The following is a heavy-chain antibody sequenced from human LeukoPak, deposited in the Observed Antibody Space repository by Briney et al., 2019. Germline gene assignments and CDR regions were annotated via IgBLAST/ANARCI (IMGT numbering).Heavy chain of an antibody. V-gene: IGHV3-15*01. CDR1: GFTFTNAW. CDR3: TTMFNVVMGDLFDY. D-gene: IGHD3-16*01. Sequence: PGGSLRLSCAVSGFTFTNAWVSWAREAPGKGLGWVGRLNSRTDGETTAYAAPVKGRFIISRDDSKNTLYLQMNSLKIEDTAVYYCTTMFNVVMGDLFDYWGQGTLVTVSS. J-gene: IGHJ4*02. CDR2: LNSRTDGETT.